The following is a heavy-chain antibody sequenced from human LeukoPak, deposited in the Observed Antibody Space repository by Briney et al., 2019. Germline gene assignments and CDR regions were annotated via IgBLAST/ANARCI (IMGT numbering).Heavy chain of an antibody. D-gene: IGHD3-10*02. V-gene: IGHV3-11*04. CDR1: GFSFNDYY. CDR3: AELGITMIGGV. Sequence: PGGSLRLSCAASGFSFNDYYMSWIRRAPGKGLEWVSFISKSDNTKDYADSVKGRFTISRDNAKNSLYLQMNSLRAEDTAVYYCAELGITMIGGVWGKGTTVTISS. J-gene: IGHJ6*04. CDR2: ISKSDNTK.